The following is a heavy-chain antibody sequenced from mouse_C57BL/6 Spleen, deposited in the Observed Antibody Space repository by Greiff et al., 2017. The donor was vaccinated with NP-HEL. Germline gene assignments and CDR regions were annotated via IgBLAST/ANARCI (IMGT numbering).Heavy chain of an antibody. V-gene: IGHV5-6*01. Sequence: EVMLVESGGDLVKPGGSLKLSCAASGFTFSSYGMSWVRQTPDKRLEWVATISSGGSYTYYPDSVTGRFTISRDNAKNTLYLQMSSLKSEDTAMYYCARYITTVGYWYFDVWGTGTTVTVSS. CDR2: ISSGGSYT. J-gene: IGHJ1*03. D-gene: IGHD1-1*01. CDR3: ARYITTVGYWYFDV. CDR1: GFTFSSYG.